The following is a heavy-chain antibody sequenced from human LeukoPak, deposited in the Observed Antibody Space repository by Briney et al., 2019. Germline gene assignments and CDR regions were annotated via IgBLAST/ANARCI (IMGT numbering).Heavy chain of an antibody. CDR1: GFTFSSYG. Sequence: PGGSLRLSCAASGFTFSSYGMHWVRQAPGKGLEWVAVISYDGSNKYYADSVKGRFTISRDNSKNTLYLQMNSLRAEDTAVYCCGNYYDSPYWGQGTLVTVSS. CDR2: ISYDGSNK. D-gene: IGHD3-22*01. CDR3: GNYYDSPY. V-gene: IGHV3-30*18. J-gene: IGHJ4*02.